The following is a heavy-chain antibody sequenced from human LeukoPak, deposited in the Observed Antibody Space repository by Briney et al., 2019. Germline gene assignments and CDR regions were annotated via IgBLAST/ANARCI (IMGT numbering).Heavy chain of an antibody. D-gene: IGHD3-10*01. CDR1: GYTFTGYY. V-gene: IGHV1-2*02. Sequence: ASVKVSCKASGYTFTGYYMYWVRQAPGQGLEWMGWMNPNSGGTNYAQKFQGRVTMTRDTSISTANMELSRLRSDHTAVYYCASSYGSGSYLRSHFDYWGQGTLVTVSS. CDR2: MNPNSGGT. CDR3: ASSYGSGSYLRSHFDY. J-gene: IGHJ4*02.